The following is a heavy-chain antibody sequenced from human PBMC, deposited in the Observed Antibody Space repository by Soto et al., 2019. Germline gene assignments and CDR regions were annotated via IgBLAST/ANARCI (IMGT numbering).Heavy chain of an antibody. J-gene: IGHJ4*02. V-gene: IGHV3-74*01. D-gene: IGHD3-10*01. CDR1: GFTFSSYW. CDR2: IKTDGSGA. Sequence: VQLVESGGGLVQPGGSLRLSCAASGFTFSSYWMHWVRQAPGKGLVWVSRIKTDGSGANYADSVKGRFTISRDNAENTLYLQMKSLRDEDTAVYYCAKDLIYGSGTYDYWGQGTLVTVSS. CDR3: AKDLIYGSGTYDY.